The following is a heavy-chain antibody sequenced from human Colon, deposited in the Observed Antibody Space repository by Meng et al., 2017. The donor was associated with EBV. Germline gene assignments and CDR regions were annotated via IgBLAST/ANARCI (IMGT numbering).Heavy chain of an antibody. Sequence: QVKLVQFGCKLKKSGASVKVSCKASGYTFTRYPMNWVRQAPGQGLEWMGWISTNTGNPTYAQGFTGRFVFSVDTSVSTAYLQISSLKAEDTAVYYCGTLKYTSGFYGPAYWGQGALVTVSS. V-gene: IGHV7-4-1*02. CDR1: GYTFTRYP. D-gene: IGHD6-19*01. CDR2: ISTNTGNP. CDR3: GTLKYTSGFYGPAY. J-gene: IGHJ4*02.